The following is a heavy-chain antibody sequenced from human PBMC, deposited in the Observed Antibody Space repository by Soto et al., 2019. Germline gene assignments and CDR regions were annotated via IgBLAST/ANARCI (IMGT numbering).Heavy chain of an antibody. CDR3: ARSEYYYDSSDFETHFDY. Sequence: SVKVSCKASGVTFSSYAISWVRQAPGQGLEWMGGIIPIFGTANYAQKFQGRVTITADESTSTAYMELSSLRSEDTAVYYCARSEYYYDSSDFETHFDYWGQGTLVTAPQ. CDR2: IIPIFGTA. D-gene: IGHD3-22*01. CDR1: GVTFSSYA. J-gene: IGHJ4*02. V-gene: IGHV1-69*13.